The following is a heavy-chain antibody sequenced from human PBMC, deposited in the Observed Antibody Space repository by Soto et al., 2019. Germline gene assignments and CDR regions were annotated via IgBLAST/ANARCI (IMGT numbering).Heavy chain of an antibody. J-gene: IGHJ3*02. V-gene: IGHV4-39*01. CDR1: GVSISYSSYY. CDR3: ARHQQENTSGYDPIHDAFDI. D-gene: IGHD5-12*01. CDR2: VYYTGNT. Sequence: QLQLQESGPGLVKPSETLSLTCTVSGVSISYSSYYWGWIRQPPGQGLEWIGSVYYTGNTYQNPSLKSRVTLAVDTSKNQFSLKVNSVTAADAAVYYCARHQQENTSGYDPIHDAFDIWGQGTMVTVSS.